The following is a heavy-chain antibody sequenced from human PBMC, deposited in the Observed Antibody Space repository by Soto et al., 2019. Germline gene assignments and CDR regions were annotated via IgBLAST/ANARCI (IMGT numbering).Heavy chain of an antibody. J-gene: IGHJ5*02. CDR2: ISGSSTYI. Sequence: LGGSLRLSCAASGFTFSSYTMNWVRQAPGKGLEWVSSISGSSTYIYYADSVKGRFTISRDNAKNSLYLDMTSLRAEDTAMYYCARDKDTVVVPQFDPWGQGTLVTVSS. CDR3: ARDKDTVVVPQFDP. CDR1: GFTFSSYT. D-gene: IGHD2-2*01. V-gene: IGHV3-21*01.